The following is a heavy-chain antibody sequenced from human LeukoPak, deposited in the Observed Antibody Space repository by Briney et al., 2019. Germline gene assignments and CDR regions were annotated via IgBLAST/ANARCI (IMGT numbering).Heavy chain of an antibody. CDR1: GGSISSSSYY. CDR3: ARVQSGYGDYY. CDR2: IYYSGST. D-gene: IGHD4-17*01. J-gene: IGHJ4*02. V-gene: IGHV4-39*07. Sequence: SETLSLTCTVSGGSISSSSYYWGWIRQPPGKGLEWIGSIYYSGSTYYNPSPMSRVTISVDTSKNQFSLKLSSVTAADTAVYYCARVQSGYGDYYWGQGTLVTVSS.